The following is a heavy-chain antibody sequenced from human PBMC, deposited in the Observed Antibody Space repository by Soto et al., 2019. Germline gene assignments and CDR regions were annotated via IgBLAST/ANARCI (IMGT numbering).Heavy chain of an antibody. D-gene: IGHD5-18*01. CDR3: ASITAMVPHFDY. CDR1: GDSITGDNW. CDR2: IHHSGAT. Sequence: SETLSLTCAVSGDSITGDNWWSWVRQPPGKGLEWIGEIHHSGATNYNPSLKSRVTISVDKSKNQFSLKLSSVTAADTAVYYCASITAMVPHFDYWGQGTRVTVSS. J-gene: IGHJ4*02. V-gene: IGHV4-4*02.